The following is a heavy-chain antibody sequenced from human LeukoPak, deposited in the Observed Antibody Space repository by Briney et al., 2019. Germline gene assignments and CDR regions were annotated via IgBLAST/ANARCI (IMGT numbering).Heavy chain of an antibody. J-gene: IGHJ4*02. CDR3: TRVGYIDEGIDY. V-gene: IGHV3-7*04. CDR1: EFTFSNYV. Sequence: PGGSLRLSCAASEFTFSNYVMSWVRQAPGKGLEWVANIKQDGSKKSYVDSVKGRFTISRDNAKNSLYLQMNSLRAEDTAIYYCTRVGYIDEGIDYWGQGTLVTVSS. CDR2: IKQDGSKK. D-gene: IGHD5-24*01.